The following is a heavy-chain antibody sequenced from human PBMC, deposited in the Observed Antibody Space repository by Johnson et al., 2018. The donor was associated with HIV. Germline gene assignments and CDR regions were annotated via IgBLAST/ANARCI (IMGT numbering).Heavy chain of an antibody. D-gene: IGHD6-19*01. J-gene: IGHJ3*02. CDR1: GFSVSNNY. CDR2: IYGGGST. V-gene: IGHV3-53*01. Sequence: VQLVESGGGLIQPGGSLRLSCAASGFSVSNNYMSWVRQAPGKGLEWVSVIYGGGSTYYADSVKGRFTISRDNFKKTLYRQRNSLRAEDTAVYYCARDTRQWDAFDIWGQGTMVTVSS. CDR3: ARDTRQWDAFDI.